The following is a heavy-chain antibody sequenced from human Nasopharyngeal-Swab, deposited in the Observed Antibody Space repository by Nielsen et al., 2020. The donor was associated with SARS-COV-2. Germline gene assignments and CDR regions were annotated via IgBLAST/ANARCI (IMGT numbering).Heavy chain of an antibody. D-gene: IGHD2-8*01. CDR1: GFSFSTHA. J-gene: IGHJ3*02. Sequence: GESLKISCAASGFSFSTHAMTWIRQAPGKGLEWVSSLGVGGGPTYYADSAKGRFTISSDNSKKTLYLQMNSLRAEDTVLYYSVKDGYCTNGVCGFDAFDIWGRGTMVTVSS. CDR2: LGVGGGPT. V-gene: IGHV3-23*01. CDR3: VKDGYCTNGVCGFDAFDI.